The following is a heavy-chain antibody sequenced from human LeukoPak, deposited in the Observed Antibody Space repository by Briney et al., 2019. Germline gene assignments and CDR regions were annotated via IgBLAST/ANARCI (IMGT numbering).Heavy chain of an antibody. V-gene: IGHV1-18*01. D-gene: IGHD3-22*01. CDR3: ARDVDSSGYYYYYYGMDV. Sequence: ASVKVSCKASGYTFISYGISWVRQAPGQGLEWMGWISAYNGNTNYAQKLQGRVTMTTDTSTSTAYMELRSLRSDDTAVYYCARDVDSSGYYYYYYGMDVWGQGTTVTVSS. CDR2: ISAYNGNT. CDR1: GYTFISYG. J-gene: IGHJ6*02.